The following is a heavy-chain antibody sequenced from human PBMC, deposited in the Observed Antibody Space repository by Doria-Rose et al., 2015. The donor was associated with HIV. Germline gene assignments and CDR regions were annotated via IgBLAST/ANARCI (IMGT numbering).Heavy chain of an antibody. Sequence: SGPVLVKPTETLTLTCTVSGVSLSSPGMGVSWIRQPPGKALEWLANNFSDDERSYKTSLKSRLTISRGSSKIQVFLTMTDMDPVDTATYYCARIKSSRWYHKYYFDFWGQGTLVIVSA. CDR3: ARIKSSRWYHKYYFDF. CDR2: NFSDDER. CDR1: GVSLSSPGMG. V-gene: IGHV2-26*01. D-gene: IGHD6-13*01. J-gene: IGHJ4*02.